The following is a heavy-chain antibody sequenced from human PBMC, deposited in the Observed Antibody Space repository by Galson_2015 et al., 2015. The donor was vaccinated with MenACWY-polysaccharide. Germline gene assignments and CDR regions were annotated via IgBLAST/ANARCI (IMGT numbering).Heavy chain of an antibody. CDR1: GFTFNYYG. CDR3: ARAKGGAATVLDYYMDV. J-gene: IGHJ6*03. CDR2: IWYDGSNK. Sequence: SLRLSCAASGFTFNYYGMQWVRQAPGKGLEWVALIWYDGSNKYYADSVKGRFTISRDNSKNTLYLQMNSLRAEDMAVYYCARAKGGAATVLDYYMDVWGKGTTVTVSS. V-gene: IGHV3-33*08. D-gene: IGHD1-26*01.